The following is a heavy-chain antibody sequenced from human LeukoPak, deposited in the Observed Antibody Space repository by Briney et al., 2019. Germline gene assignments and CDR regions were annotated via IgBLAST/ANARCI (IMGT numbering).Heavy chain of an antibody. CDR3: ARSGGVDTAMVFAGPPPAH. CDR2: INHSGST. D-gene: IGHD5-18*01. V-gene: IGHV4-34*01. J-gene: IGHJ4*02. Sequence: PSETLSLTCAVYGGSFRGYSWTWIRQSPGKGLEWIGEINHSGSTNYNPSLKSRVTISVDTSKNQFSLKLSSVTAADTAVYYCARSGGVDTAMVFAGPPPAHWGQGTLVTVSS. CDR1: GGSFRGYS.